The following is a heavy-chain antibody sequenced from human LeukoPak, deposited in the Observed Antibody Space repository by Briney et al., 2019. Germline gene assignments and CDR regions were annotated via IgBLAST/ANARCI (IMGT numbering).Heavy chain of an antibody. D-gene: IGHD3-9*01. CDR3: ARDTQIGRYFVRGTFDY. CDR2: IYHSGST. CDR1: GGSINSSNW. Sequence: TSETLSLTCAVSGGSINSSNWWSSLRPPPGTGLERSEEIYHSGSTNYNPSVKSRVTISVDKSKNQFSLKLSSVTAADTAVCYCARDTQIGRYFVRGTFDYWGQGTLVTVSS. J-gene: IGHJ4*02. V-gene: IGHV4-4*02.